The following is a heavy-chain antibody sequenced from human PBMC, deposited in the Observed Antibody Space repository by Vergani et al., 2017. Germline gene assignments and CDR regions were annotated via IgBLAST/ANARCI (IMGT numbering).Heavy chain of an antibody. CDR3: AREGLVLLWFGELPYNWFDP. V-gene: IGHV4-61*02. D-gene: IGHD3-10*01. CDR2: IYTSGST. J-gene: IGHJ5*02. CDR1: GGSISSGSYY. Sequence: QVQLQESGPGLVKPSQTLSLTCTVSGGSISSGSYYWSWIRQPAGKGLEWIGRIYTSGSTNYNPSLKSRVTIAVDTSKNKFSLKLSSVTAADTAVYYCAREGLVLLWFGELPYNWFDPWGQGTLVTVSS.